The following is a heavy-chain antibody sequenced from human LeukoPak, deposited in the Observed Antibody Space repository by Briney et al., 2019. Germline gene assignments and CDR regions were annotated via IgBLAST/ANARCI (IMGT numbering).Heavy chain of an antibody. CDR2: ISTTGST. J-gene: IGHJ6*03. CDR1: GGSISSSSYY. CDR3: ARGGGLNYYYYYMDV. Sequence: PSETLSLTCTVSGGSISSSSYYWSWIRQPAGKGLEWTGRISTTGSTNYNPSLKSRVTISVDTSKNQFSLKVNSVTAADTAVYYCARGGGLNYYYYYMDVWGKGTTVTISS. D-gene: IGHD3-16*01. V-gene: IGHV4-61*02.